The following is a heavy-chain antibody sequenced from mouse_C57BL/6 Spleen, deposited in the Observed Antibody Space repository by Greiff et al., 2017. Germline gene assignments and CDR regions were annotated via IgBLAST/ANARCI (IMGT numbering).Heavy chain of an antibody. CDR1: GYTFTSYW. V-gene: IGHV1-55*01. D-gene: IGHD2-5*01. CDR2: IYPGSGST. J-gene: IGHJ2*01. CDR3: ARENYSNYGDDY. Sequence: QVQLKQPGAELVKPGASVKMSCKASGYTFTSYWITWVKQRPGQGLEWIGDIYPGSGSTNYNEKFKSKATLTVDTSSSTAYMQLSSLTSEDSAVYYCARENYSNYGDDYWGQGTTLTVSS.